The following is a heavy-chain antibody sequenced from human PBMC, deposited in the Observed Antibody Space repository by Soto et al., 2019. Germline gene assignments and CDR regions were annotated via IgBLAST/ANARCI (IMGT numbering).Heavy chain of an antibody. D-gene: IGHD3-10*01. J-gene: IGHJ4*02. V-gene: IGHV2-5*01. CDR2: IYWNDDQ. CDR1: DFSLHTRGVG. CDR3: THRSPAYGQDS. Sequence: QITLKESGPTLVKPTQTLTLTCSFSDFSLHTRGVGVGWIRQPPGKALEWVALIYWNDDQRYNPSLKSRLTVTKDTSKNHVVLTRTTVDPLDTAPYYCTHRSPAYGQDSWGPGTLVTVSS.